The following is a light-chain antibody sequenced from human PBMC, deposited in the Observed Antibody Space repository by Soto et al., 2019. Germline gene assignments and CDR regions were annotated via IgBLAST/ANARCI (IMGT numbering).Light chain of an antibody. Sequence: QSVLTQPASVSGSPGQSITISCTGTSSDVGGYNYVSWYQQHPGKVPKLMIYEVSNRPSGVSNRFSGSKSGNTASLTISRLQAEDEADYYCSSYTSSTTSVFGTGTKVTVL. V-gene: IGLV2-14*01. CDR3: SSYTSSTTSV. CDR2: EVS. J-gene: IGLJ1*01. CDR1: SSDVGGYNY.